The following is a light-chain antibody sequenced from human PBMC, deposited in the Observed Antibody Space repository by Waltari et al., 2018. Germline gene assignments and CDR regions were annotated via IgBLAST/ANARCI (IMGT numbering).Light chain of an antibody. CDR3: QQSYTTPFT. Sequence: DIRMTQSPSSLSASVGDRVTITYRASESIDTYLNWYQHKPGKAPEPLIYAASILQGGVPSRFTGSGTGTYFTLTINSLQPEDFATYYCQQSYTTPFTFGPGTKVD. CDR2: AAS. V-gene: IGKV1-39*01. J-gene: IGKJ3*01. CDR1: ESIDTY.